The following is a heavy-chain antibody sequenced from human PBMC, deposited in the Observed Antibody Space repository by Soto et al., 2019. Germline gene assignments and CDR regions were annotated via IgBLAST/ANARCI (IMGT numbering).Heavy chain of an antibody. CDR2: IYYSGST. CDR3: ARREGLATISYYFDY. CDR1: GGSVSSSNYY. Sequence: ASETLSLTCTVSGGSVSSSNYYWGWIRQSPGKGLEWIGSIYYSGSTYYNPSLESRVTISVDKSKNQFSLKVISVTAADTAVYYCARREGLATISYYFDYWGQGTLVTVSS. D-gene: IGHD3-9*01. V-gene: IGHV4-39*01. J-gene: IGHJ4*02.